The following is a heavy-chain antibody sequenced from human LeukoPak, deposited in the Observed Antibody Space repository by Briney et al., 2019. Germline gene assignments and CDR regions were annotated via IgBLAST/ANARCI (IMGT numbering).Heavy chain of an antibody. CDR3: ASAETLAPGYHYYYGMDV. J-gene: IGHJ6*02. CDR1: GGSISSYY. Sequence: SETLSLTCTVSGGSISSYYWSWIRQPPGKGLEWIGYIYYSGSTNYNPSLKSRVTISVDTSKNQFSLKLSSVTAADTAVYYCASAETLAPGYHYYYGMDVWGQGSTVTVSS. CDR2: IYYSGST. D-gene: IGHD6-13*01. V-gene: IGHV4-59*08.